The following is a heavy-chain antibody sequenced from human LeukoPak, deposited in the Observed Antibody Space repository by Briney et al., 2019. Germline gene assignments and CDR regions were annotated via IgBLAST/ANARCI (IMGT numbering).Heavy chain of an antibody. J-gene: IGHJ4*02. V-gene: IGHV1-46*01. CDR3: ARDPRSGWSNFDF. CDR2: INPSGGST. Sequence: ASVKVSCKASGYTFTSYYMHWVRQAPGQGLEWMGIINPSGGSTSYAQKFQGRVTMTRDTSTSTAYMELTSLRSDDTAVYYCARDPRSGWSNFDFWGQGTLVTVSS. CDR1: GYTFTSYY. D-gene: IGHD6-19*01.